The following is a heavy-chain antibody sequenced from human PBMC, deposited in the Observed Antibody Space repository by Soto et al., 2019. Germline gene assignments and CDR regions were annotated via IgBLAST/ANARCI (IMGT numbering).Heavy chain of an antibody. CDR3: ARDYRSGWYRESNWFDP. V-gene: IGHV1-2*02. J-gene: IGHJ5*02. CDR1: GSTFTGYY. Sequence: ASVKVSCKASGSTFTGYYMHWVRQAPGQGLEWMGWINPNSGGTNYAQKFQGRVTMTRDTSISTAYMELSRLRSDDTAVYYCARDYRSGWYRESNWFDPWGQGTLVTVSS. CDR2: INPNSGGT. D-gene: IGHD6-19*01.